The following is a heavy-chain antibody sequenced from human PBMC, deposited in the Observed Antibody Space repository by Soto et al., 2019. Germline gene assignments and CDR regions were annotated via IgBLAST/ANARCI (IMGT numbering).Heavy chain of an antibody. D-gene: IGHD3-10*01. CDR3: ARELYSGRFDY. V-gene: IGHV3-66*01. J-gene: IGHJ4*02. Sequence: EVQLVESGGGLVQPGGSLRLSCAASGFTVSNNYMNWVRQAPGKGLEWVSGIYSGGTTYYADSVKGRFTISRDNSKNTLYLQMDSLRAEDTAVYYCARELYSGRFDYWGQGTLVTVSS. CDR2: IYSGGTT. CDR1: GFTVSNNY.